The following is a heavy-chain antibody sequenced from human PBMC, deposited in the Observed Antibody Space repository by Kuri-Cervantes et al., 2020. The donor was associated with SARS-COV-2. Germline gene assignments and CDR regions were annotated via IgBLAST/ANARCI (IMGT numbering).Heavy chain of an antibody. J-gene: IGHJ6*03. CDR2: IKPDGSEK. CDR1: GFTFSSYS. D-gene: IGHD3-3*01. Sequence: GESLKISCAASGFTFSSYSMNWGRQAPGKGLEWVANIKPDGSEKYYVDSVKGRLTISRDNAKNSLYLQMNSLRAEDTAVYYCAKVAIWSGYYDYYYYMDVWGKGTTVTVSS. CDR3: AKVAIWSGYYDYYYYMDV. V-gene: IGHV3-7*01.